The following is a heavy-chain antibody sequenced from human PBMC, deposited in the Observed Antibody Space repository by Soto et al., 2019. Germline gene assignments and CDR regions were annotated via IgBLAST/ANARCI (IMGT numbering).Heavy chain of an antibody. V-gene: IGHV1-69*19. CDR1: GGTFNTYA. CDR3: AREVQVHTPGFAY. Sequence: QVQLVQCGAVMKTPGSSVKVSCQSSGGTFNTYARNWVRQAPGQGPEWVGDVSPMFGAANYTPKFKCRVTITADESTGTWYMQVSSLTSEDTALYFCAREVQVHTPGFAYWGQGPLVTVSS. J-gene: IGHJ4*02. D-gene: IGHD3-10*01. CDR2: VSPMFGAA.